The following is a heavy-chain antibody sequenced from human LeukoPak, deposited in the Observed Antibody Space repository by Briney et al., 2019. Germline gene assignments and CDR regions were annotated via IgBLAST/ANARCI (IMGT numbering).Heavy chain of an antibody. Sequence: TGGSLRLSCAASGLTFSSYEMNWVRQAPGKGLEWVSYISSSGSNVYYADFVKGRVTISIDNSKNSLYQQINSVRAEDTAVYYCARAQSSSWYGYFDYWGQATPVTVPS. V-gene: IGHV3-48*03. D-gene: IGHD6-13*01. CDR1: GLTFSSYE. J-gene: IGHJ4*02. CDR3: ARAQSSSWYGYFDY. CDR2: ISSSGSNV.